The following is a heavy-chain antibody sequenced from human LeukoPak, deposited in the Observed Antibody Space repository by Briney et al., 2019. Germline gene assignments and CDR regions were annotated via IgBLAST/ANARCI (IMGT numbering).Heavy chain of an antibody. CDR3: ARGHYDFWSGYADIDDFDY. CDR1: GFTFSSYA. V-gene: IGHV3-23*01. CDR2: ISGSGGST. Sequence: GGSLRLSCAASGFTFSSYAMSWVRQAPGKGLEWVSAISGSGGSTYYADSVKGRFTISRDNAKNSLYLQMNSLRAEDTAVYYCARGHYDFWSGYADIDDFDYWGQGTLVTVSS. D-gene: IGHD3-3*01. J-gene: IGHJ4*02.